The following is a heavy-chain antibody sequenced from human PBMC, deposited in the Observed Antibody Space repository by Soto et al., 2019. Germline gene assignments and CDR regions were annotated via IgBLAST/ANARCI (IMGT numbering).Heavy chain of an antibody. Sequence: QLQLQESGPGLVKPSETLSLTCTVSGGSISSSSYYWGWIRQPPGKGLEWIGSIYYSGSTYYNPSLKSRVTISVDTSKNQFSLKLSSVTAADTAVYYCARSYSSGLGPEGLDYWGQGTLVTVSS. CDR2: IYYSGST. J-gene: IGHJ4*02. D-gene: IGHD6-19*01. V-gene: IGHV4-39*01. CDR1: GGSISSSSYY. CDR3: ARSYSSGLGPEGLDY.